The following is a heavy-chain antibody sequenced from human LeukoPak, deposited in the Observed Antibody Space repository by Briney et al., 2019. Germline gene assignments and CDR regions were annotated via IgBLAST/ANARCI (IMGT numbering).Heavy chain of an antibody. Sequence: ASVKVSCKAFGYTFTSNYMHWVRQAPGQGPEWMGVISPSGGSTTYAQKFQGRVTLTRDMSTSTDYLELSSLRSEDTAVYYCAEDRCSNGIGCLYYYMDVWGKGTTVTISS. V-gene: IGHV1-46*01. CDR2: ISPSGGST. CDR1: GYTFTSNY. D-gene: IGHD2-8*01. CDR3: AEDRCSNGIGCLYYYMDV. J-gene: IGHJ6*03.